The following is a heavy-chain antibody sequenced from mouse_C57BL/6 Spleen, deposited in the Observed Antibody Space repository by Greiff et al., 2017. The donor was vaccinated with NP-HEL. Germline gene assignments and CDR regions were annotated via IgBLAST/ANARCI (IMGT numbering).Heavy chain of an antibody. D-gene: IGHD4-1*02. J-gene: IGHJ2*01. CDR3: ARHAPTGTGGYFDY. Sequence: EVKLVESGGGLVKPGGSLKLSCAASGFTFSSYTMSWVRQTPEKRLEWVATISGGGGNTYYPDSVKGRFTISRDNAKNTLYLQMSSLRSEDTALYYCARHAPTGTGGYFDYWGQGTTLTVST. V-gene: IGHV5-9*01. CDR2: ISGGGGNT. CDR1: GFTFSSYT.